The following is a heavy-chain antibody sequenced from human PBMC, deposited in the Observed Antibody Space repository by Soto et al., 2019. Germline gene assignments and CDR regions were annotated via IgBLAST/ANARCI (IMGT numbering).Heavy chain of an antibody. CDR3: ATPPPAAAGPWYFDL. CDR2: IIPILDIA. D-gene: IGHD6-13*01. Sequence: QVQLVQSGAEVKKPGSSVKVSCKASGGTFSTYTISWLRQAPGQGLQWMGRIIPILDIAHYAQKFQGRVTLTADKTSNTAYMELSNLRSEDTAVYYCATPPPAAAGPWYFDLWGRGTLVTVSS. J-gene: IGHJ2*01. CDR1: GGTFSTYT. V-gene: IGHV1-69*02.